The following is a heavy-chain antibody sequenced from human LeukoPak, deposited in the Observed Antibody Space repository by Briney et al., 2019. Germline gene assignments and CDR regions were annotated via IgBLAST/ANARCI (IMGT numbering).Heavy chain of an antibody. Sequence: SETLSLTCTVSGGSISIYYGSGIRQPPGKGLECSVNIYYSGSTNYNPSLKSRVTISVDTSKNQFSLKLSSVTAADTAVYYCARDGEMATIENYFVYWGQGNLVTVSS. J-gene: IGHJ4*02. CDR2: IYYSGST. D-gene: IGHD5-24*01. CDR3: ARDGEMATIENYFVY. V-gene: IGHV4-59*12. CDR1: GGSISIYY.